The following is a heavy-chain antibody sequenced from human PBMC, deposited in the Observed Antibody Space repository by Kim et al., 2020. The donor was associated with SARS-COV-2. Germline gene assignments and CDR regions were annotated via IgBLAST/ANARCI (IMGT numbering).Heavy chain of an antibody. CDR2: IYSGGSST. J-gene: IGHJ6*02. V-gene: IGHV3-23*03. CDR1: GFTFSSYA. CDR3: AKSGSNYYYYGMDV. Sequence: GGSLRLSCAASGFTFSSYAMSWVRQAPGKGLEWVSVIYSGGSSTYYADSVKGRFTISRDNSINTLYLQMNSLRAEDTAVYYCAKSGSNYYYYGMDVWGQGTTVTVSS.